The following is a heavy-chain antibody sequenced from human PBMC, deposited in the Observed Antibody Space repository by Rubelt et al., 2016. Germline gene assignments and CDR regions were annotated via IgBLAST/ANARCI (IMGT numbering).Heavy chain of an antibody. CDR1: GGTFSSYA. V-gene: IGHV1-18*01. CDR3: ARDVGGNSVLYYFDY. CDR2: ISAYNGNT. D-gene: IGHD4-23*01. Sequence: QVQLVQSGAEVKKPGSSVKVSCKASGGTFSSYAISWVRQAPGQGLEWMGWISAYNGNTNYAQKLQGRVTMTTDTSTSTAYRELRGLGSDDTAVYYCARDVGGNSVLYYFDYWGQGTLVTVSS. J-gene: IGHJ4*02.